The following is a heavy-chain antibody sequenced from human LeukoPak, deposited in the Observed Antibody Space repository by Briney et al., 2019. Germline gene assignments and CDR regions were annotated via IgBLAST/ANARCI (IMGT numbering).Heavy chain of an antibody. V-gene: IGHV4-39*01. CDR3: ARHDYGNYVPAFDF. CDR2: IYYNGAT. Sequence: SGTLSLTCAVSGGSLSNIGYYWGWIRQPPGKGLEWIASIYYNGATYYNPSLKSRVTISADTSKNQFSLKLSSVTAADTAVYYCARHDYGNYVPAFDFWGQGTMVTVSS. J-gene: IGHJ3*01. D-gene: IGHD4-11*01. CDR1: GGSLSNIGYY.